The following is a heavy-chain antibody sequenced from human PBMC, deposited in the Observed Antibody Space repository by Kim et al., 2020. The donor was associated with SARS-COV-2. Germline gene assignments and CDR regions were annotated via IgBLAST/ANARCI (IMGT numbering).Heavy chain of an antibody. J-gene: IGHJ4*02. CDR3: ARDTVYYGSGAY. Sequence: TYEQKFRGRVIMTRETATSTVYMELSSLRSEDTAVYYCARDTVYYGSGAYWGQGTLVTVSS. D-gene: IGHD3-10*01. V-gene: IGHV1-46*01.